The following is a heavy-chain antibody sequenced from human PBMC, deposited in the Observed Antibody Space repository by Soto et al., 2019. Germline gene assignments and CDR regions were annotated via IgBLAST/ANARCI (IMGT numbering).Heavy chain of an antibody. D-gene: IGHD6-13*01. CDR2: ISAYNGNT. Sequence: ASVKVSCKASGYTFTSYGISWVRQAPGQGLEWMGWISAYNGNTNYAQKLQGRVTMTTDTSTSTAYMELRSLRSDDTAVYYCARDSPAAAGTLGRYGMDVWGQGTTVTVSS. CDR1: GYTFTSYG. CDR3: ARDSPAAAGTLGRYGMDV. J-gene: IGHJ6*02. V-gene: IGHV1-18*01.